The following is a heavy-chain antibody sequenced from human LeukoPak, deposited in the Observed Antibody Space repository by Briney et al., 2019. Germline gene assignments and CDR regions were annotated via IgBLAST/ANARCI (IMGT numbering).Heavy chain of an antibody. CDR2: INHSGST. D-gene: IGHD3-10*01. Sequence: PSETLSLTCDVYGGSFSGYYWSWIRQPPGKGLEWIGEINHSGSTNYNPSLKSRVTISVDTSKNQFSLKLSSVTAADTAVYYCARGQITMVRGVIRRDAFDIWGQGTMVTVSS. V-gene: IGHV4-34*01. CDR1: GGSFSGYY. J-gene: IGHJ3*02. CDR3: ARGQITMVRGVIRRDAFDI.